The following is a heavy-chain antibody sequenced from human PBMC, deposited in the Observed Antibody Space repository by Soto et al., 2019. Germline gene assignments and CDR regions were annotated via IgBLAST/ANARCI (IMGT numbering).Heavy chain of an antibody. J-gene: IGHJ6*02. CDR1: GYTFTSYG. CDR3: ARDRYYDFWSGYYDYYGMDV. CDR2: ISAYNGNT. V-gene: IGHV1-18*01. D-gene: IGHD3-3*01. Sequence: ASVKVSCKASGYTFTSYGISWVRQAPGQGLEWMGWISAYNGNTNYAQKLQGRVTMTTDTSTSSGYMELRSLRSDDTAVYYCARDRYYDFWSGYYDYYGMDVWGQGTTVTVSS.